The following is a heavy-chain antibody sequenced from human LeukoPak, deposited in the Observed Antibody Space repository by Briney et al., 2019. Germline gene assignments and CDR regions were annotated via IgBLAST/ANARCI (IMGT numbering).Heavy chain of an antibody. Sequence: SVKVSCKASGGTFSSYAISWVRQAPGQGLEWMGGIIPIFGTANYAQKFQGRVTITTDESTSTAYMELSSLRSEDTAVYYCARDRAAAGTRTPNYFDYWGQGTLVTVSS. CDR2: IIPIFGTA. CDR3: ARDRAAAGTRTPNYFDY. J-gene: IGHJ4*02. CDR1: GGTFSSYA. V-gene: IGHV1-69*05. D-gene: IGHD6-13*01.